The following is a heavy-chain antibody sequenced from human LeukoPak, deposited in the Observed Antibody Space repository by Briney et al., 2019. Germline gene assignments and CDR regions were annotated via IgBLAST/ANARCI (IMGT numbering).Heavy chain of an antibody. V-gene: IGHV3-23*01. Sequence: PGGSLRPSCAASGFTFSSYAMSWVRQAPGKGLEWVSAISGSGGSTYYADSVKGRFTISRDNSKNTLYLQMNSLRAEDTAVYYCAKDSRAYSSSWYCFDYWGQGTLVTVSS. CDR3: AKDSRAYSSSWYCFDY. CDR2: ISGSGGST. CDR1: GFTFSSYA. D-gene: IGHD6-13*01. J-gene: IGHJ4*02.